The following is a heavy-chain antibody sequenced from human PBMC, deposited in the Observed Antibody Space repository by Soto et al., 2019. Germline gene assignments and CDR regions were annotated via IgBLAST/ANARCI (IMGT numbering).Heavy chain of an antibody. CDR3: ARDGVGPFDY. J-gene: IGHJ4*02. CDR1: GGTVSSYQ. D-gene: IGHD1-26*01. V-gene: IGHV4-59*02. Sequence: SETLSLTCTISGGTVSSYQWSWIRQPPGKGLEWIGLTSYSGNTVYNPSLKSRVAFSVDTSKNHFSLTLTSVTAADTAVYYCARDGVGPFDYWGQGTLVTVSS. CDR2: TSYSGNT.